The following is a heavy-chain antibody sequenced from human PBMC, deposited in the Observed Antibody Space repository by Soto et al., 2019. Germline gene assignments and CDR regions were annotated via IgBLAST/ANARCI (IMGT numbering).Heavy chain of an antibody. V-gene: IGHV1-2*02. Sequence: QLVQSGAEEKKPGASVRVSCKTSGPTFIAYYIHWVRQAPGQGLEWMGWIDPKSGGTTYELKDLGRVTMTRATSISTAYMDLNRLTSDDTAVYYCARVSVDVPEWGQGTLITVSS. CDR1: GPTFIAYY. CDR3: ARVSVDVPE. D-gene: IGHD5-12*01. CDR2: IDPKSGGT. J-gene: IGHJ4*02.